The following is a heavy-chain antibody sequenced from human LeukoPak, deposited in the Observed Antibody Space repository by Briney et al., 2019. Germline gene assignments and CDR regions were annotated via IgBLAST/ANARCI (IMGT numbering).Heavy chain of an antibody. D-gene: IGHD4-17*01. CDR2: IYYSGST. CDR1: GGSISSGDYS. V-gene: IGHV4-30-4*01. Sequence: SETLSLTCTVSGGSISSGDYSWSWIRQPPGKGLEWIGYIYYSGSTYYNPSLKSRVTISVDTSKNQFSLRLSSVTAADTAVYYCARLATYGDFSDWGQGTLVTVSS. CDR3: ARLATYGDFSD. J-gene: IGHJ4*02.